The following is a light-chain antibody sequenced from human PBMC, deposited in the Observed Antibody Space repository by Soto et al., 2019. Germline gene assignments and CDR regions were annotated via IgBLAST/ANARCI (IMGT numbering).Light chain of an antibody. Sequence: QLVLTQPPSASGTPGQWVTLSCSGSSSNIGSNTVSWYKQLPGTAPKLLIYSNSQRPSGVPDRFSGSKSDTSASLAISGLQSEDESDYYCAAWDDSLSAVLFGGGTKLTVL. CDR1: SSNIGSNT. J-gene: IGLJ2*01. V-gene: IGLV1-44*01. CDR2: SNS. CDR3: AAWDDSLSAVL.